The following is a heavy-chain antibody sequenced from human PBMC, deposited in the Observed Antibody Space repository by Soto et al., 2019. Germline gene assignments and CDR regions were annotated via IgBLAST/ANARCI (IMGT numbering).Heavy chain of an antibody. CDR3: ARPLDSSGWYETIGY. Sequence: DSLKISCKGSGYRFTSYWIGWVRQMPGKGLEWMGIIYPGGSNTIYGPSFQGQVTISADKSINTAYLQWSSLKASDTAMYYCARPLDSSGWYETIGYWGQGTLVTVSS. CDR2: IYPGGSNT. J-gene: IGHJ4*02. D-gene: IGHD6-19*01. CDR1: GYRFTSYW. V-gene: IGHV5-51*01.